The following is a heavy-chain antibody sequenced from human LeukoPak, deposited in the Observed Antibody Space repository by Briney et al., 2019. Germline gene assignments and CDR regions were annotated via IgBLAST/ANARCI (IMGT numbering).Heavy chain of an antibody. J-gene: IGHJ4*02. Sequence: GGSLRLSCAASGFTFSSYSMNWVRQAPGKGLEWVSYISSSSSTIYYADSVKGRFTISRDNAKNSLYLQMNSLRAEDTAVYYCARGKSSGDGYNERNLYYWGQGTLVTVSS. V-gene: IGHV3-48*04. CDR3: ARGKSSGDGYNERNLYY. CDR2: ISSSSSTI. CDR1: GFTFSSYS. D-gene: IGHD5-24*01.